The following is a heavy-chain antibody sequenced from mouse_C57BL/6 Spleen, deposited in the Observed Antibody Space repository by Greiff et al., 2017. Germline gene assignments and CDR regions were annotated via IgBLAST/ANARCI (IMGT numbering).Heavy chain of an antibody. CDR2: IYPGSGST. D-gene: IGHD1-1*01. V-gene: IGHV1-55*01. CDR3: ARSYYGSSYGYFDY. J-gene: IGHJ2*01. Sequence: VQLQQPGAELVKPGASVKMSCKASGYTFTSYWITWVKQRPGQGLEWIGDIYPGSGSTNYNEKIKGKATLTVGTSSSTAYMQLSSLKSEDSAFYYCARSYYGSSYGYFDYWGQGTTLTVSS. CDR1: GYTFTSYW.